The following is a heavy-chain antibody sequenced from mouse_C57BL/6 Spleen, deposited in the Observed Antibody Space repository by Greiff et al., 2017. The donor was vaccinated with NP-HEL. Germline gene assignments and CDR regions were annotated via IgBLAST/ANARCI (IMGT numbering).Heavy chain of an antibody. CDR3: TVDPNSSLFAY. D-gene: IGHD1-1*01. V-gene: IGHV6-3*01. CDR2: IRLKSDNYAT. Sequence: EVKLVESGGGLVQPGGSMKLSCVASGFTFSNYWMNWVRQSPEKGLEWVAQIRLKSDNYATHYAESVKGRFTISRDDSKSSVYLQMNNLRAEDTGIYCTVDPNSSLFAYWGQGTLVTVSA. J-gene: IGHJ3*01. CDR1: GFTFSNYW.